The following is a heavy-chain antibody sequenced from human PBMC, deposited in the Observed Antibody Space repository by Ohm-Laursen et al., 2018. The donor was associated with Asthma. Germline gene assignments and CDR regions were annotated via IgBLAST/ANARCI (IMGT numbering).Heavy chain of an antibody. CDR3: AKDSSEVVAADEY. Sequence: GSLRLSCTASGFTFNKHHMTWVRQAPGKGLEWVSAIDGSGGRTYYADSVKGRFTISRDNPRNTLYLQVNSLRAEDTAVYYCAKDSSEVVAADEYWGQGTLVTVSS. CDR1: GFTFNKHH. V-gene: IGHV3-23*01. CDR2: IDGSGGRT. D-gene: IGHD2-15*01. J-gene: IGHJ4*02.